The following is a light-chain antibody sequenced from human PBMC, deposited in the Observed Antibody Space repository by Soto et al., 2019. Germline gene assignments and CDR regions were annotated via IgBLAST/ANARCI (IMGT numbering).Light chain of an antibody. CDR3: CSYAGSDSLV. CDR1: SSDVGGYTY. V-gene: IGLV2-11*01. J-gene: IGLJ2*01. Sequence: QSALTQPRSVSGSPGQSVAISCTGTSSDVGGYTYVSWYQQHPGRAPKLMIYDVGKRPSGVPDRFYGSKSGNTASLIIAGLQPEDEADYYCCSYAGSDSLVFGGGTKLTVL. CDR2: DVG.